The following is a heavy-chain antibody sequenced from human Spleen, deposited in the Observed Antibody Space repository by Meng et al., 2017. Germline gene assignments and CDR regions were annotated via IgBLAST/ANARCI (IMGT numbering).Heavy chain of an antibody. CDR1: GFTFSSYN. V-gene: IGHV3-21*01. CDR3: ARESRDYGDPPGD. Sequence: GESLKISCVASGFTFSSYNMNWVRQAPGKGLEWVSSISSSSRYIYYADSLKGRFTISRDNAKNSLYLQMNSLTADDTAIYYCARESRDYGDPPGDWGQGTLVTVSS. D-gene: IGHD4-17*01. CDR2: ISSSSRYI. J-gene: IGHJ4*02.